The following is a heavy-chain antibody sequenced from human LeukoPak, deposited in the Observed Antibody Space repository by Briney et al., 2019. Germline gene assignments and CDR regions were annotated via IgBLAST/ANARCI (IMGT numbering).Heavy chain of an antibody. CDR2: IYYSGTT. CDR3: ARGGSWFDP. V-gene: IGHV4-59*11. Sequence: SETLSLTCTVSGGSISPLYWSWIRQPPGKGLEFIGYIYYSGTTNYNPSLKSRVTLSVDTSKNQFSLKLSSVTAADTAVYYCARGGSWFDPWGQGTLVTVSS. J-gene: IGHJ5*02. CDR1: GGSISPLY.